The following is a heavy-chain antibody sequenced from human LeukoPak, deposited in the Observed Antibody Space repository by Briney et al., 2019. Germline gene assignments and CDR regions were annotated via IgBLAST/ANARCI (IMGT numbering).Heavy chain of an antibody. CDR2: IRYDGSNK. CDR3: AKDQDYNSYYYYMDV. CDR1: GFTFSNYG. V-gene: IGHV3-30*02. J-gene: IGHJ6*03. Sequence: GGSLRLSCAASGFTFSNYGMHWVRQAPGKGLEWVAFIRYDGSNKYYADSVKGRFTIPRDNSKNTLYLQMNSLRAEDTAVYYCAKDQDYNSYYYYMDVWGKGTTVTVSS. D-gene: IGHD3-10*01.